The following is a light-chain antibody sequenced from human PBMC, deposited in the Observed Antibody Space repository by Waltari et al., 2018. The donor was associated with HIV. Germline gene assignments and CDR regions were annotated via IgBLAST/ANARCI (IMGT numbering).Light chain of an antibody. J-gene: IGKJ2*01. CDR1: QTVNDY. CDR3: QQSYISHT. CDR2: GAS. Sequence: DIQMTQSPSSLSASVGDRVTITCRASQTVNDYLNWYQQKPGKAPKLLIYGASSSQSGVPSRFSGSGSGRDFTLTISSLQPEDFATYFCQQSYISHTFGQGTKV. V-gene: IGKV1-39*01.